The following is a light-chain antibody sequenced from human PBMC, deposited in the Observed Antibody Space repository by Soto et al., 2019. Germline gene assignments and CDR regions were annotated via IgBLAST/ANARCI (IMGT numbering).Light chain of an antibody. CDR2: NVS. J-gene: IGLJ3*02. CDR1: SSDVGGFNY. CDR3: CSYANSSTWV. Sequence: QSVLTQPRSVSGSPGQSVTISCIGTSSDVGGFNYVSWYQHHPGKAPKLKIYNVSERPSGVPDRFSGSKSGNTASLTISGLQVEDEADYYCCSYANSSTWVFGGGTKLTVL. V-gene: IGLV2-11*01.